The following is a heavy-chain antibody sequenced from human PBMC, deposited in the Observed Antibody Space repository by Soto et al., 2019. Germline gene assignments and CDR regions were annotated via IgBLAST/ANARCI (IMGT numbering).Heavy chain of an antibody. V-gene: IGHV1-18*01. D-gene: IGHD3-16*01. CDR2: INAYNGDT. CDR1: GYTFTSYG. J-gene: IGHJ6*02. Sequence: QVQLVQSGAEVKKPGASVKVSCKASGYTFTSYGFSLVRQAPGQGLEWMGWINAYNGDTNYAQNLQGRVTMTTDTSTHTAYMELRSLRSDDTAVYYCARMGDVPYYYYGMDVWGQGTTVTVSS. CDR3: ARMGDVPYYYYGMDV.